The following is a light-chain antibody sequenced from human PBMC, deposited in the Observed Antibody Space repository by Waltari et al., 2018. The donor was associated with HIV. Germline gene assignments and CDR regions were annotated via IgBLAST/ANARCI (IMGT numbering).Light chain of an antibody. J-gene: IGKJ2*03. CDR2: DAS. V-gene: IGKV3-11*01. CDR3: QQRSNWPPYS. CDR1: QSVSSY. Sequence: EIVLTQSPATLSLSPGDRATLSCRASQSVSSYLAWYQQKPGQAPRLLIYDASNRATGIPARFSGSGSGTDFTLTISSLEPEDFAVYYCQQRSNWPPYSFGQGTKLEIK.